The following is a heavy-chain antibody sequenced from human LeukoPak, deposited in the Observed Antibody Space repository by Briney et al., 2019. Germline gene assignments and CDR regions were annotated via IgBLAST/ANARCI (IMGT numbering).Heavy chain of an antibody. J-gene: IGHJ5*02. D-gene: IGHD6-19*01. Sequence: SETLSLTCSVFDGSISNYYWSWIRQPPGKGLEWIGYAYYSGSTTYNPSLESRVTISVDTSKNQFSLKLTAVTAADTAVYYCARNSAVATPRSWFDPWGQGTLVTVSS. V-gene: IGHV4-59*08. CDR3: ARNSAVATPRSWFDP. CDR2: AYYSGST. CDR1: DGSISNYY.